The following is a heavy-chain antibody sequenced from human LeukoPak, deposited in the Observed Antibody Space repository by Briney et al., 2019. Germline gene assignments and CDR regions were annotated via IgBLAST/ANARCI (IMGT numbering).Heavy chain of an antibody. Sequence: SETLSLTCTVSSGSISDYYWNWIRQPPGKGLEWIGYTYYSGGTTYNPSLKSRVTISIDTSKNQFSLNLSSVTATDTAVYYCARRSGGTIDYWGQGMLVTVSS. J-gene: IGHJ4*02. CDR1: SGSISDYY. D-gene: IGHD6-25*01. V-gene: IGHV4-59*08. CDR3: ARRSGGTIDY. CDR2: TYYSGGT.